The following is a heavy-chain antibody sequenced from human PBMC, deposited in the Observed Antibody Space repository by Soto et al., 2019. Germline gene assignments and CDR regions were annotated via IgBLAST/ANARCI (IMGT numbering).Heavy chain of an antibody. V-gene: IGHV3-30*03. J-gene: IGHJ6*02. D-gene: IGHD1-7*01. Sequence: QVQLVESGGGVVQPGRSLRLSCAASGFTFSSYGMHWVRQAPGKGLEWVAVISYDGSNKYYADSVKGRFTISRDNSKNTLYLQMNSLRAEDTAVYYCAREKMGGTTAYYYYGMDFWGQGTTVTVSS. CDR3: AREKMGGTTAYYYYGMDF. CDR1: GFTFSSYG. CDR2: ISYDGSNK.